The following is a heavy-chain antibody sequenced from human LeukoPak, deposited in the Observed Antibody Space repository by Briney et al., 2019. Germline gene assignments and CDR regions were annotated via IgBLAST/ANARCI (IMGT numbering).Heavy chain of an antibody. CDR1: GSTFTSYG. CDR2: ISAYNGNT. J-gene: IGHJ4*02. CDR3: ARSPAYCRSTSCYEDYGDFFDC. Sequence: ASVKLSCKASGSTFTSYGISWVRHPPRQGLEWMGRISAYNGNTNYAQKPQGRVTMTTDTSTSTAYMKLRGLISDDTAVYYCARSPAYCRSTSCYEDYGDFFDCWGEATLVAVSS. D-gene: IGHD2-2*01. V-gene: IGHV1-18*01.